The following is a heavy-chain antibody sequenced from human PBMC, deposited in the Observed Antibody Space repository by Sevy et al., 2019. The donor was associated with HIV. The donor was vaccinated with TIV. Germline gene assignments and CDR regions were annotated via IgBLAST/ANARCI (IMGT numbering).Heavy chain of an antibody. V-gene: IGHV1-18*01. J-gene: IGHJ3*02. CDR1: GYTFTSYG. CDR2: ISAYNGNT. CDR3: ESHLWSDAFDI. D-gene: IGHD2-21*01. Sequence: ASVKVSCKASGYTFTSYGISWVRQAPGQGLEWMGWISAYNGNTNYAQKLQGRVTMTTDTSTSTAYMELRNLRSDDTAVYDCESHLWSDAFDIWGQGTMVTVSS.